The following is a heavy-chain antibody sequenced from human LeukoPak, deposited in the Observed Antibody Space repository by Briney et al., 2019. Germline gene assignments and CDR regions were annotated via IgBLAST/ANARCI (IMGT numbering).Heavy chain of an antibody. J-gene: IGHJ4*02. V-gene: IGHV3-33*01. CDR2: IWYDGSNK. CDR1: GFTFSSYG. D-gene: IGHD3-9*01. Sequence: GGSLRLSCAASGFTFSSYGMHWVRQAPGKGLECLAVIWYDGSNKYYADSVKGRFTISRDNSKNTLYLQMNSLRAEDTAVYYCARDLLAGQFDYWGQGTLVTVSS. CDR3: ARDLLAGQFDY.